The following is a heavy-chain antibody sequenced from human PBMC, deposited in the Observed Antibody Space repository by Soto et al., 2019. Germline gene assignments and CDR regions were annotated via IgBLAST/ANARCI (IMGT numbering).Heavy chain of an antibody. CDR3: ARDPLVGPPDYFDY. V-gene: IGHV3-23*01. CDR2: ISGSGDST. D-gene: IGHD1-26*01. Sequence: ETLSLTCTVSGGSISSYYWSWVRQAPGKGLEWVSTISGSGDSTYYADSVKGRFTISRDNSKDTLYLQMNSLRPEDTAVYFCARDPLVGPPDYFDYWGQGTLVTVSS. J-gene: IGHJ4*02. CDR1: GGSISSYY.